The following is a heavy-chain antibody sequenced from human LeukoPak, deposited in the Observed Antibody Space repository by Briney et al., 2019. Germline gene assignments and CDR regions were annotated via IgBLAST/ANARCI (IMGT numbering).Heavy chain of an antibody. J-gene: IGHJ4*02. CDR3: ARQWLRSTDIDY. CDR2: ISGSGDST. V-gene: IGHV3-23*01. Sequence: GGSLRLSCAASGFTFSSYAMSWVRQAPGKGLEWVSAISGSGDSTFYADSVKGRFTISRDNSKNTLYLQMNSLRAEDTAVYYCARQWLRSTDIDYWGQGTLVTVSS. D-gene: IGHD5-12*01. CDR1: GFTFSSYA.